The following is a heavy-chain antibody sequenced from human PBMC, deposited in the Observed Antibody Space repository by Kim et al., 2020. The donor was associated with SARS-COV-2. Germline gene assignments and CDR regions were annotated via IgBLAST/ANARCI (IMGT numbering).Heavy chain of an antibody. Sequence: ASVKVSCKASGYTFTSYGISWVRQAPGQGLEWMGWISAYNGNTNYAQKLQGRVTMTTDTSTSTAYMELRSLRSDDTAVYYCARDRPYTAMAPIIDYWGQGTLVTVSS. CDR2: ISAYNGNT. CDR1: GYTFTSYG. D-gene: IGHD5-18*01. V-gene: IGHV1-18*04. J-gene: IGHJ4*02. CDR3: ARDRPYTAMAPIIDY.